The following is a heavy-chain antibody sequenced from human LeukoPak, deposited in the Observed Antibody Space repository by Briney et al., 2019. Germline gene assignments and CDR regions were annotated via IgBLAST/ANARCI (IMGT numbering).Heavy chain of an antibody. Sequence: GGSLRLSCIASGFTFSSYAMHWVRQAPGKGLEWVAVVWYDGSNKYYADSVKGRFTISRDNSKNTLYLQMNSLRAEDTAIFYCARAAYDSSGYLTLWGQGTLVSVSS. CDR1: GFTFSSYA. V-gene: IGHV3-33*01. CDR3: ARAAYDSSGYLTL. CDR2: VWYDGSNK. J-gene: IGHJ4*02. D-gene: IGHD3-22*01.